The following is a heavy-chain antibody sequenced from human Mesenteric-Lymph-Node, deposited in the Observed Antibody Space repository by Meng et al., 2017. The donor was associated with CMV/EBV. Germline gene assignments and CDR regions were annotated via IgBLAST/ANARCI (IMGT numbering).Heavy chain of an antibody. D-gene: IGHD3-9*01. CDR3: AKVSNYFDNYGMDAFDI. V-gene: IGHV3-23*01. J-gene: IGHJ3*02. Sequence: GESLKISCVASGFTFINYAMSWVRQAPGKGLEWVSTISGSGVRTYYAESVKGRFTISRDNSKNTEYLQMNSLRAGDTATYYCAKVSNYFDNYGMDAFDIWGQGTMVTVSS. CDR2: ISGSGVRT. CDR1: GFTFINYA.